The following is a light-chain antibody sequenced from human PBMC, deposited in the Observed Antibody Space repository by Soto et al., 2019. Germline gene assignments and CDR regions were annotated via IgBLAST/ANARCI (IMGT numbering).Light chain of an antibody. V-gene: IGKV1-39*01. J-gene: IGKJ4*01. CDR1: QSISSY. CDR3: QKYNSARLT. Sequence: DIQMTQSPSSLSASVGDRVTITCRASQSISSYLNWYQQKPGKAPKLLIYAASSLQSGVPSRFSGSGSGTDFTLTISSLQPEDFATYYCQKYNSARLTFGGGTKVEIK. CDR2: AAS.